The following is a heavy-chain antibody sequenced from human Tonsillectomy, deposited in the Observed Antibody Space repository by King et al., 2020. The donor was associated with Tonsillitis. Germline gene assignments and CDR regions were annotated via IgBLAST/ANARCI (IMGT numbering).Heavy chain of an antibody. CDR3: ARGGRWLPNSPHGAFDI. CDR1: GGSISSYY. Sequence: QLQESGPGLVKPSETLSLTCTVSGGSISSYYWSWIRQPPGKGLEWIGYIYYSGSTNYNPSLKSRVTISVDTSKNQFSLKLSSVTAADTAVYYCARGGRWLPNSPHGAFDIWGQGTMVTVSS. D-gene: IGHD5-24*01. V-gene: IGHV4-59*01. CDR2: IYYSGST. J-gene: IGHJ3*02.